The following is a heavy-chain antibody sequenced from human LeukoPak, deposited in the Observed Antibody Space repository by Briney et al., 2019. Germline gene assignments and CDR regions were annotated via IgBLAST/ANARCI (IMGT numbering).Heavy chain of an antibody. CDR2: IYYGVTT. D-gene: IGHD2-15*01. CDR3: ERRTAAAGIDY. CDR1: GASISSANHY. Sequence: PSGTLSLTCTVSGASISSANHYWGWIRQPPGKRLEWIGNIYYGVTTFYNPSLNGQVPISIDTSKNQFSRKLKFVDATDRGVYYCERRTAAAGIDYLGQGILVDVSS. V-gene: IGHV4-39*01. J-gene: IGHJ4*02.